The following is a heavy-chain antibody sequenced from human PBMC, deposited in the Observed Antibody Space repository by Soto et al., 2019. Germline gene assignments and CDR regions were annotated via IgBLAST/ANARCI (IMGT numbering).Heavy chain of an antibody. CDR3: VREIRLAWPKFYFDS. Sequence: PSETRSLTWTVSGGSISRGSYFWSWIRQHPRKGLEWIGYFHSSGDTYYNPSLKSRLTISVDTSKNQFSLKLSAVTAADTAVYYCVREIRLAWPKFYFDSWGQGTLVTVSS. CDR2: FHSSGDT. V-gene: IGHV4-31*02. J-gene: IGHJ4*02. D-gene: IGHD5-12*01. CDR1: GGSISRGSYF.